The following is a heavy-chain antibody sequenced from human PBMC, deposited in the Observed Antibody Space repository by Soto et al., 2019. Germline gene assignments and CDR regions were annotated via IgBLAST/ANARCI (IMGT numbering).Heavy chain of an antibody. Sequence: QVQLVQSGAEMKKPGASVKVSCKASGYTFTSYDINWVRQAAGQGPEWMGSVTPRNGDTAFAQKYQGRVTVTSNTSMSTVYMELSNLRSDDTAVYYCARGGSYCARRHYFASWGQGTLVTVSS. V-gene: IGHV1-8*02. CDR2: VTPRNGDT. CDR3: ARGGSYCARRHYFAS. CDR1: GYTFTSYD. D-gene: IGHD2-8*02. J-gene: IGHJ4*02.